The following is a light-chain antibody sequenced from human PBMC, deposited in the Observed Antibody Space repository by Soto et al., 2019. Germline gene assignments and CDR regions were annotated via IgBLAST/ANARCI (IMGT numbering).Light chain of an antibody. J-gene: IGKJ1*01. V-gene: IGKV3-20*01. Sequence: EIVLTQSPGTLSLSPGERATLSCRASQSVSSSYLAWYQQKPGQAPRLLIYGASSRATGIPDRFSGSGSGTHFTLTISRLEPEDFAVYYCQQYGGSLTWTFGQGTKVEIK. CDR1: QSVSSSY. CDR3: QQYGGSLTWT. CDR2: GAS.